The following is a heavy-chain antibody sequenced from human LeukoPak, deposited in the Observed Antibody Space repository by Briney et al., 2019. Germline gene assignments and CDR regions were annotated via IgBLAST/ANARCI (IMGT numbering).Heavy chain of an antibody. D-gene: IGHD4-11*01. V-gene: IGHV3-30-3*01. Sequence: PGRSLRLSCAASGFTFSSYAMHWVRQAPGKGLEWVAVISYDGSNKYYADSVKGRFTISRDNSKNTLYLQMNSLRADDTALYYCARRGRNAEYFQHWGQGTLVTVSS. CDR3: ARRGRNAEYFQH. J-gene: IGHJ1*01. CDR1: GFTFSSYA. CDR2: ISYDGSNK.